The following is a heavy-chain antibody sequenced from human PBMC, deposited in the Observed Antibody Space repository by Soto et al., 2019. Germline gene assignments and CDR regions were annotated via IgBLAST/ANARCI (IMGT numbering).Heavy chain of an antibody. V-gene: IGHV3-9*01. Sequence: GGSLRLSCAASGFTIDDYAMHWVRQTPGKGLEWVSGISWNSGTRGYADSVKGRLTISRDNAKNSLYLQMNSLWAEDTALYYCAKDLEGSGSFSGGYGIDVWGQGTMVTVSS. CDR2: ISWNSGTR. CDR3: AKDLEGSGSFSGGYGIDV. J-gene: IGHJ6*02. D-gene: IGHD3-10*01. CDR1: GFTIDDYA.